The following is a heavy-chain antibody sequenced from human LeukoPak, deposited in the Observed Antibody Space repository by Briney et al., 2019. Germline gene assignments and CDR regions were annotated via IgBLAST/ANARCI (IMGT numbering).Heavy chain of an antibody. CDR2: ISGSGGST. V-gene: IGHV3-23*01. D-gene: IGHD3-9*01. J-gene: IGHJ3*02. CDR3: AKDQRDYFDWLLSSDAFDI. CDR1: GFTFSSYG. Sequence: PGGSLRLSCAASGFTFSSYGMSWVRQAPGKGLEWVSAISGSGGSTYYADSVKGRFTISRDNSKNTLYLQMNSLRAEDTAVYYCAKDQRDYFDWLLSSDAFDIWGQGTMVTVSS.